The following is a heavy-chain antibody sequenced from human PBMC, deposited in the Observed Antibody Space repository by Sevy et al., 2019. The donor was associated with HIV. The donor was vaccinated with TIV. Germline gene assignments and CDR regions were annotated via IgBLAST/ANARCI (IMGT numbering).Heavy chain of an antibody. Sequence: SETLSLTCTVSGDSINTYYWSWIRQPPGKGLEWIGYVSHSGNTNYTPSLKSRVSMSVDTSTNQFSLKLKSVTAADTAVYYCARLRWDLVVVPGATPGCYFDSWGQGTLVTVSS. V-gene: IGHV4-59*08. CDR2: VSHSGNT. CDR1: GDSINTYY. D-gene: IGHD2-2*02. CDR3: ARLRWDLVVVPGATPGCYFDS. J-gene: IGHJ4*02.